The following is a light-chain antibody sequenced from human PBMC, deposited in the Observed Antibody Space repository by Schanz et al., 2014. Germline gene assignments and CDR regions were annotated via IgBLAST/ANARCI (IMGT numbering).Light chain of an antibody. CDR3: SSYAGSNNLV. CDR2: DNN. CDR1: SSNIGSNT. J-gene: IGLJ2*01. V-gene: IGLV1-44*01. Sequence: QSVLTQPPSASGTPGQRVTMSCSGSSSNIGSNTVNWYQQLPGTAPKLLISDNNQRPSGVPARFSGSKSGTSASLAISGLQSEDEAVYYCSSYAGSNNLVFGGGTKVTVL.